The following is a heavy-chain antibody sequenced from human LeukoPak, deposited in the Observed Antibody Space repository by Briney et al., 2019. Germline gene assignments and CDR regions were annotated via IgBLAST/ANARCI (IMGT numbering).Heavy chain of an antibody. Sequence: SETLSLTCTVSGGCISSSSYYWGWIRQPPGKGLEWIGSIYYSGSTYYNPSLKSRVTISVDTSKNQFSLKLSSVTAADTAVYYCARHPSEEVLLWFGELLSFDYWGQGTLVTVSS. J-gene: IGHJ4*02. V-gene: IGHV4-39*01. D-gene: IGHD3-10*01. CDR2: IYYSGST. CDR3: ARHPSEEVLLWFGELLSFDY. CDR1: GGCISSSSYY.